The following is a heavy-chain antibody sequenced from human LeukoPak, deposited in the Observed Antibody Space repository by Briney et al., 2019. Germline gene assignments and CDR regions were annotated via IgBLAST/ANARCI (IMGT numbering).Heavy chain of an antibody. D-gene: IGHD3-22*01. J-gene: IGHJ4*02. Sequence: GGSLRLSCAASGFTFSDSAIHWIRQASGKGLEWVGRVRSKAKTYATTYAASVKGRFTISRDDSKNTAYLQMNSLKTEDTAVYYCSVYHYDSSGYSSVDNWGQGTLVTVSS. V-gene: IGHV3-73*01. CDR1: GFTFSDSA. CDR2: VRSKAKTYAT. CDR3: SVYHYDSSGYSSVDN.